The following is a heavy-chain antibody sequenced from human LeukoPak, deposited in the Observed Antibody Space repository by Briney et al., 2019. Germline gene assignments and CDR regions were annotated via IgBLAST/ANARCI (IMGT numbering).Heavy chain of an antibody. Sequence: GASVKVSFKASGYTFTSYGISWVRQAPGQGLEWMGWISAYNGNTNYAQKLQGRVTMTTDTSTSTAYMELRSLRSDGTAVYYCARDIVVVPAAMLFDYWGQGTLVTVSS. CDR1: GYTFTSYG. J-gene: IGHJ4*02. CDR2: ISAYNGNT. D-gene: IGHD2-2*01. V-gene: IGHV1-18*04. CDR3: ARDIVVVPAAMLFDY.